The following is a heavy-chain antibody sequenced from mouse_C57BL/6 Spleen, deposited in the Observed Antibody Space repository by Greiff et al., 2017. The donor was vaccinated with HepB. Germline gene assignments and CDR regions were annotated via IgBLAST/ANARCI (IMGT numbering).Heavy chain of an antibody. CDR3: AREGYDYDGDYYAMDY. Sequence: QVQLKESGAELARPGASVKMSCKASGYTFTSYTMHWVKQRPGQGLEWIGYINPSSGYTKYNQKFKDKATLTADKSSSTAYMQLSSLTSEDSAVYYCAREGYDYDGDYYAMDYWGQGTSVTVSS. D-gene: IGHD2-4*01. J-gene: IGHJ4*01. CDR2: INPSSGYT. CDR1: GYTFTSYT. V-gene: IGHV1-4*01.